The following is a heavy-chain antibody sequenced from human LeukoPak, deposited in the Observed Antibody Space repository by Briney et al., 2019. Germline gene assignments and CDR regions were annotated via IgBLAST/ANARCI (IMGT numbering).Heavy chain of an antibody. CDR1: GYTFTSYY. D-gene: IGHD5/OR15-5a*01. J-gene: IGHJ5*02. Sequence: ASVKVSCKASGYTFTSYYMHWVRQAPGQGLEWMGIINPSGGSTSYAQKFQGRVTMTRDTSTSTVYMELSSLRSEDTAVYYCTRRPGAALSNTRWWFDPWGQGTLVTVSS. CDR3: TRRPGAALSNTRWWFDP. V-gene: IGHV1-46*03. CDR2: INPSGGST.